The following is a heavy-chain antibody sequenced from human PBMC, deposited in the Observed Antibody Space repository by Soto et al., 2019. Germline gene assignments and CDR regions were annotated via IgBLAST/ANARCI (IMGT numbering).Heavy chain of an antibody. J-gene: IGHJ6*02. D-gene: IGHD3-22*01. CDR3: ARQGRNTKIVLVKHYAANF. CDR2: IYYDGTT. V-gene: IGHV4-39*01. Sequence: PSETLSLTCTVSRGSISSTSYYWAWIRQPPGKGLEWIGAIYYDGTTYYTESLKSRVSISVDTSKNEFSLKLSSVTAADTAVYFCARQGRNTKIVLVKHYAANFWRQVTAVTV. CDR1: RGSISSTSYY.